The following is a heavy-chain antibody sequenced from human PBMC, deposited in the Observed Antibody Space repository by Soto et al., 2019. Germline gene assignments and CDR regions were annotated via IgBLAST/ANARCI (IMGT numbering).Heavy chain of an antibody. CDR1: GYTFTNYG. Sequence: QVQLVQSGAEVKKPGASVKVSCKASGYTFTNYGISWVRQAPGQGLEWMGWISGYNGDTDYAQKVQGRVTMTTHTSTSTVYMELRSLSSDDTAVYCCAREGIRPYYYYGMDVWGQGTTVTVSS. J-gene: IGHJ6*02. D-gene: IGHD3-10*01. CDR3: AREGIRPYYYYGMDV. CDR2: ISGYNGDT. V-gene: IGHV1-18*01.